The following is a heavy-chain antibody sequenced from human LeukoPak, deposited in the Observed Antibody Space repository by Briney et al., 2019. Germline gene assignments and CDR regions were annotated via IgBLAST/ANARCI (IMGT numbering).Heavy chain of an antibody. D-gene: IGHD2-2*02. CDR2: ISGSGGST. CDR1: GYTLTELS. J-gene: IGHJ4*02. CDR3: AKSANCSSTSCYINGNYYFDY. Sequence: ASVKVSCKVSGYTLTELSMHWVRQAPGKGLEWVSAISGSGGSTYYADSVKGRFTISRDNSKNTLYLQMNSLRAEDTAVYYCAKSANCSSTSCYINGNYYFDYWGQGTLVTVSS. V-gene: IGHV3-23*01.